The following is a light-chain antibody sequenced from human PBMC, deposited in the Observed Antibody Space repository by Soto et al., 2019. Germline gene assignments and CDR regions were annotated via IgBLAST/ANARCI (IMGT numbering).Light chain of an antibody. CDR1: SSDVGGYNY. CDR3: SSYTSSSTQV. J-gene: IGLJ1*01. V-gene: IGLV2-14*01. Sequence: QSVLTQPASVSGSSGQSITISCTGTSSDVGGYNYVSWYQQRPGKAPKLMIYEVSNRPSGVSNRFSGSKSGNTASLTISGLQAEDEADYYCSSYTSSSTQVFGTGTKVTVL. CDR2: EVS.